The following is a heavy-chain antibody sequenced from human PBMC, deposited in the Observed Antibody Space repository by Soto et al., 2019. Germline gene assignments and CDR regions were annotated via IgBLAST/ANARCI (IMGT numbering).Heavy chain of an antibody. V-gene: IGHV3-48*02. CDR1: GFSFSNYN. CDR2: ITDSSDTV. CDR3: ARDFGHGYYLDY. D-gene: IGHD3-3*01. Sequence: QLGGSLRLSCVASGFSFSNYNMNWVRQAPGKGLEWVSYITDSSDTVHYADSVRGRFTISRDNAESSLYLQMNSLRDEDTAVYFCARDFGHGYYLDYWGRGTLVTVSS. J-gene: IGHJ4*02.